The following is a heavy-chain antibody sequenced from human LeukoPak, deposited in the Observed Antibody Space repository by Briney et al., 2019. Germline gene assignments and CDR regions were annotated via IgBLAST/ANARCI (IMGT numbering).Heavy chain of an antibody. CDR3: AKGTGYYDSSGYYYWEYFQH. J-gene: IGHJ1*01. V-gene: IGHV1-3*01. Sequence: ASVKVSRKASGYTFTSYAMHWVRQAPGQRLEWMGWINAGNGNTKYSQKFQGRVTITRDTSASTAYMELSSLRSEDTAVYYCAKGTGYYDSSGYYYWEYFQHWGQGTLVTVSS. D-gene: IGHD3-22*01. CDR2: INAGNGNT. CDR1: GYTFTSYA.